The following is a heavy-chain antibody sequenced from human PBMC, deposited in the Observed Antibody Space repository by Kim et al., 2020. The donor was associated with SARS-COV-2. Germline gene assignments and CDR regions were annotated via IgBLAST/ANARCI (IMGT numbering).Heavy chain of an antibody. D-gene: IGHD6-19*01. V-gene: IGHV4-59*01. CDR3: ARDIGAVAGNYYYGMDV. Sequence: LRSRGTISCATSKNQFSLKLSSVTAADTAVYYCARDIGAVAGNYYYGMDVWGQGTTVTVSS. J-gene: IGHJ6*02.